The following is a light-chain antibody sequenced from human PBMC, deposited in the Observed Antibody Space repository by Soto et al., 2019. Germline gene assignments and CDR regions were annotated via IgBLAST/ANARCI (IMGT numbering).Light chain of an antibody. CDR2: GNS. Sequence: QSVLTQPPSASGTPGQRVTLSCSGSSSNIGFNAVNWYQQLPGTAPKLVMHGNSQRPSGVPDRFSGSKSGTSASLAISGLRTEDEAQYYCALYTDTDTYLFGTGTKLTVL. CDR1: SSNIGFNA. V-gene: IGLV1-44*01. CDR3: ALYTDTDTYL. J-gene: IGLJ1*01.